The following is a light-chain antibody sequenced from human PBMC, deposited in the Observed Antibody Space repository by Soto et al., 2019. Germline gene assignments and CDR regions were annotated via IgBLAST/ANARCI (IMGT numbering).Light chain of an antibody. CDR3: QQYNIWPPYT. CDR2: RAS. V-gene: IGKV3-15*01. CDR1: QNIYSN. Sequence: IVMTQSPATLSVSPGERATLSCRASQNIYSNVAWYQQRPGQAPRLLIYRASTRATGIPARFSGSGSGTEFTLTISSLQSEDFALYYCQQYNIWPPYTFGQGTRLEI. J-gene: IGKJ5*01.